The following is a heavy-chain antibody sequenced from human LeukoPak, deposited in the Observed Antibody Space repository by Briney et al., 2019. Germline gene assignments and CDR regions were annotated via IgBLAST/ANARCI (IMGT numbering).Heavy chain of an antibody. D-gene: IGHD3-10*01. CDR2: IYSGGST. CDR3: ARGYYYGSGSFFDY. CDR1: GFTVSSNY. J-gene: IGHJ4*02. V-gene: IGHV3-53*01. Sequence: GGSLRLSCAASGFTVSSNYMSWVRHAPGKGLVWVSVIYSGGSTYYADSVKGRFTISRDNSKNTLYLQMNSLRAEDTAVYYCARGYYYGSGSFFDYWGQGTLVTVSS.